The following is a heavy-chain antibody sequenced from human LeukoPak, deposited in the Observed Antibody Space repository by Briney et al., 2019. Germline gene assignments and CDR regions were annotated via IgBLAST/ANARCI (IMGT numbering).Heavy chain of an antibody. CDR1: GGTFSSYA. D-gene: IGHD3-9*01. Sequence: SVKVSCKASGGTFSSYAISWVRQAPGQGLKWMGGIIPIFGTANYAQKFQGRVTITTDESTSTAYMELSSLRSEDTAVYYCALGDRSRLRYFDWVGYWGQGTLVTVSS. CDR3: ALGDRSRLRYFDWVGY. V-gene: IGHV1-69*05. CDR2: IIPIFGTA. J-gene: IGHJ4*02.